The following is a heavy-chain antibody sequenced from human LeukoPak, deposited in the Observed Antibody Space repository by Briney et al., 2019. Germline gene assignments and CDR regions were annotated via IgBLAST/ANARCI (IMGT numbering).Heavy chain of an antibody. Sequence: GGSLRLSCAASGFPFSDYSMNRVRQAPGKGLEWISYVGIDSGNTYYADSVKGRFTISADKAKNSLVLQMNSLRVEDTAVYYCARDYKYAFDNWGQGTLVTVSS. CDR3: ARDYKYAFDN. CDR2: VGIDSGNT. CDR1: GFPFSDYS. D-gene: IGHD5-24*01. V-gene: IGHV3-48*01. J-gene: IGHJ4*02.